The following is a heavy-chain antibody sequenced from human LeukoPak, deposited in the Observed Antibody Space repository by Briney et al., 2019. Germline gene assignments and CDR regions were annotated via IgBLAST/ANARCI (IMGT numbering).Heavy chain of an antibody. CDR2: IYYSGST. Sequence: TETLSLTCTVSGFSISSSRYSWGWLPQPPGKGLEWIGSIYYSGSTYYNPSHKSRVTISVDTSKNKFSLKLSSVTAADTAVYYCASFGRHDYGGNRRSLFDYWGQGTLVTVSS. V-gene: IGHV4-39*07. CDR1: GFSISSSRYS. D-gene: IGHD4-23*01. CDR3: ASFGRHDYGGNRRSLFDY. J-gene: IGHJ4*02.